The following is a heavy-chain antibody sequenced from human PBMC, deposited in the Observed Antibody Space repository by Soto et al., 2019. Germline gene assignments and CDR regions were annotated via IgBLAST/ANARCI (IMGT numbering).Heavy chain of an antibody. V-gene: IGHV4-38-2*02. D-gene: IGHD6-19*01. CDR2: IFHSGST. J-gene: IGHJ4*02. CDR3: ARDPGSGWLGHFDS. CDR1: GYSISSGYY. Sequence: PSETLSLTCAVSGYSISSGYYWGWIRQPPGKGLEWIGSIFHSGSTYSNPSLKSRVTISVDTSKNQFSLKLASVTAAATAVYYCARDPGSGWLGHFDSWGKRTLGTASS.